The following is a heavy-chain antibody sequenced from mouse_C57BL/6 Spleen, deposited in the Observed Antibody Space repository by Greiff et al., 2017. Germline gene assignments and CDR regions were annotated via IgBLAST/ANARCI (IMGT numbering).Heavy chain of an antibody. Sequence: QVQLQQPGAELVKPGASVTMSCKASGYTFTSYWITWVKQRPGQGLEWIGDIYPGSGSTNYNEKFKSKATLTVDTSSSTAYMQLSSLTSEDSAVYYCAREGYNWAVDYWGQGTTLTVSS. CDR2: IYPGSGST. CDR3: AREGYNWAVDY. D-gene: IGHD4-1*02. CDR1: GYTFTSYW. V-gene: IGHV1-55*01. J-gene: IGHJ2*01.